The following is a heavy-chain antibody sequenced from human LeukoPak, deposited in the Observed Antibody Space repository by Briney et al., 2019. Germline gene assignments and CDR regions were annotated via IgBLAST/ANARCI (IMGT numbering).Heavy chain of an antibody. D-gene: IGHD2-2*01. CDR3: ARGYCSSTSCYFAFDI. CDR2: MNPNSGNT. CDR1: GGTFSSYA. J-gene: IGHJ3*02. Sequence: ASVKVSCKASGGTFSSYAISWVRQATGQGLEWMGWMNPNSGNTGYAQKFQGRVTMTRNTSISTAYMELSSLRSEDTAVYYCARGYCSSTSCYFAFDIWGQGTMVTVSS. V-gene: IGHV1-8*02.